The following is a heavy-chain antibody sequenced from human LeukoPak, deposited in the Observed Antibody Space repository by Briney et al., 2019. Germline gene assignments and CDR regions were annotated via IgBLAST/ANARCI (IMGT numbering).Heavy chain of an antibody. CDR1: GFTFTSSA. D-gene: IGHD2-8*02. V-gene: IGHV1-58*01. Sequence: GTSVKVSCKASGFTFTSSAVQWVRQARGQRLEWIGWIVVGSGNTNYAQKFQERVTITRDMSTSTAYMELSSLRSEDTAVYYCAAGLVPGSPAFDYWGQGTLVTVSS. CDR3: AAGLVPGSPAFDY. CDR2: IVVGSGNT. J-gene: IGHJ4*02.